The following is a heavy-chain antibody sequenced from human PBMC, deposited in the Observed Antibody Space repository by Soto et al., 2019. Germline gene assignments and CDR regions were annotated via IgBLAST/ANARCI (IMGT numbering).Heavy chain of an antibody. CDR3: ARDPTSVTHDSDI. V-gene: IGHV3-66*01. CDR2: IYRGGDNT. J-gene: IGHJ3*02. Sequence: GGSLRLSCAASGFTVSSSYMGWVRQAPGKGLEWVSSIYRGGDNTYYADSVRGRFTISTDNAKNSLYLQMNSLRVEDTAVFYCARDPTSVTHDSDIWGQGTMVTVSS. D-gene: IGHD4-17*01. CDR1: GFTVSSSY.